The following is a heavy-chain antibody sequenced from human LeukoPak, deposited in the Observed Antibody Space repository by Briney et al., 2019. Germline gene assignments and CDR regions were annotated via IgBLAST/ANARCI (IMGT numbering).Heavy chain of an antibody. Sequence: GGSLRLSCAASGFTFSSYWMSWVRQAPGKGLEWVANIKQDGSEKYYVDSVKGRFTISRDNAKNSLYLQMNSLRAEDTAVYYCARDLLGTRNDFWSGYPPYWGQGTLVTVSS. D-gene: IGHD3-3*01. CDR3: ARDLLGTRNDFWSGYPPY. J-gene: IGHJ4*02. CDR1: GFTFSSYW. V-gene: IGHV3-7*01. CDR2: IKQDGSEK.